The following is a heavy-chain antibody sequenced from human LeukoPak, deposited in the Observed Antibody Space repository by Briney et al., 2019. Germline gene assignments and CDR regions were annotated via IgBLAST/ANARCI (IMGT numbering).Heavy chain of an antibody. Sequence: PGGSLRLSCAASGFTFSSYDMHWVRQAPGKGLEWVAVIPYDGHNEYYRNSVKGRFTISRDTSKDTLYLQMNSLRAEDTAVYYCARACRSTTCYTPNALDVWGQGTMVTVSS. J-gene: IGHJ3*01. V-gene: IGHV3-30-3*01. D-gene: IGHD2-2*02. CDR2: IPYDGHNE. CDR1: GFTFSSYD. CDR3: ARACRSTTCYTPNALDV.